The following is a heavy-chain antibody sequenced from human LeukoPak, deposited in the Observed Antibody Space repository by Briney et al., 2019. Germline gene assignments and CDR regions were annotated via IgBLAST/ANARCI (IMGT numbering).Heavy chain of an antibody. Sequence: PSETLSLTCTVSGGXISSYYCSWIRQPPGKGLEWIGYIYYSGSTNYNPSLKSRVTISVDTSKNQFSLKLSSVTAADTAVYYCARAGSSYGMDVWGQGTTVTVSS. CDR3: ARAGSSYGMDV. D-gene: IGHD1-26*01. J-gene: IGHJ6*02. V-gene: IGHV4-59*08. CDR1: GGXISSYY. CDR2: IYYSGST.